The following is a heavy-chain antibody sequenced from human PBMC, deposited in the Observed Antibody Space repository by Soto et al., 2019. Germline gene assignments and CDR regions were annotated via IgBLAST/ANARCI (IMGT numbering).Heavy chain of an antibody. Sequence: QVQLVQSGAEVKKPGASVKVSCQASGYTFTSYAISWVRRAPGQGREWMGWISAYNGNTNYAQKLQGRVTMTTGTSTTTAYLALRSLRSDATAVYYCARSGQAAGYWGQGTLVTVSS. V-gene: IGHV1-18*01. D-gene: IGHD3-10*01. CDR2: ISAYNGNT. J-gene: IGHJ4*02. CDR1: GYTFTSYA. CDR3: ARSGQAAGY.